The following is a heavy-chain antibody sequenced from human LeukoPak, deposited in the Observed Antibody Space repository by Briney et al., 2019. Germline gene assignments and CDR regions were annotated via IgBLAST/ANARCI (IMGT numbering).Heavy chain of an antibody. Sequence: PGGSLRLSCAASGFTVSSNYMSWVRQAPGKGLEWVSVIYSGGSTYYADSVKGRFTISRDNSKNTLYLQMNSLRAEDTAVYYCARDSPPKSYYYYGMDVWGQGTTVTVSS. CDR3: ARDSPPKSYYYYGMDV. V-gene: IGHV3-66*01. CDR2: IYSGGST. J-gene: IGHJ6*02. CDR1: GFTVSSNY.